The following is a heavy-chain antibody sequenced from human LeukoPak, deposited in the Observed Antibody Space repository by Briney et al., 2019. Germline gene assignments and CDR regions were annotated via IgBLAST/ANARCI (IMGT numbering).Heavy chain of an antibody. D-gene: IGHD1-7*01. J-gene: IGHJ4*02. V-gene: IGHV1-2*02. CDR3: ARAYNWNSPFDY. CDR1: GYTFTGYY. Sequence: GASVKVFCKASGYTFTGYYMHWVRQAPGQGLEWMGWINPNSGGTNYAQKFQGRVTMTRDTSISTAYMELSRLRSDDTAVYYCARAYNWNSPFDYWGQGALVTVSS. CDR2: INPNSGGT.